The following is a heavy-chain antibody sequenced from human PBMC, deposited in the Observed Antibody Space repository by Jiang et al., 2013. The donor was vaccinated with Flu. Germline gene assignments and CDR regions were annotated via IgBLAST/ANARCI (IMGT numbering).Heavy chain of an antibody. CDR1: IFTQHQWGG. V-gene: IGHV2-5*02. J-gene: IGHJ4*02. CDR3: ALSRKDESSWASDH. D-gene: IGHD2-15*01. Sequence: KPTQTLTLTCDLLWIFTQHQWGGVGWFRQSPGKALEWLGIIYWDDDTRYSPSLENRLTITSDNSKNQVVLAMANMDPVDTATYYCALSRKDESSWASDHWGQG. CDR2: IYWDDDT.